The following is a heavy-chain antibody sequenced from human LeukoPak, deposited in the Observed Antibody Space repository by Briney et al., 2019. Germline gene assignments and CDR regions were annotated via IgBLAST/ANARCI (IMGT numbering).Heavy chain of an antibody. CDR1: GGSFSGYY. CDR2: INHSGST. CDR3: ARGLGRDGYKDY. V-gene: IGHV4-34*01. J-gene: IGHJ4*02. D-gene: IGHD5-24*01. Sequence: ASETLSLTCAVYGGSFSGYYWSWIRQPPGKGLEWIGEINHSGSTNYNPSLKSRVTISVDTSKNQFSLKPSSVTAADTAVYYCARGLGRDGYKDYRGQGTLVTVSS.